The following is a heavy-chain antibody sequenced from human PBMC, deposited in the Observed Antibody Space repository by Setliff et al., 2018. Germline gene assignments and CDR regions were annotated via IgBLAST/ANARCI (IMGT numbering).Heavy chain of an antibody. V-gene: IGHV1-2*02. CDR3: ARVPRLEWLLPTFDS. Sequence: ASVKVSCKASGYTFTGYYIHWVRQAPGQGLEWMGWINPNSGDTDYAQKFQGRVTMTRDTSINTAYMAPSRLTSDDTAVYYCARVPRLEWLLPTFDSWGQGTLVTVSS. CDR2: INPNSGDT. J-gene: IGHJ4*02. CDR1: GYTFTGYY. D-gene: IGHD3-3*01.